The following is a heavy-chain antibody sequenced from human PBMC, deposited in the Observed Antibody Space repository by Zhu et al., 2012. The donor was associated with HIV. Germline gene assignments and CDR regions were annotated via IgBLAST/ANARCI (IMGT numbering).Heavy chain of an antibody. J-gene: IGHJ4*03. D-gene: IGHD5-18*01. CDR1: GYSISSGYY. V-gene: IGHV4-38-2*01. Sequence: QVQLQETGPGLVKPSETLSLTCAVSGYSISSGYYWGWIRQPPGKGLEWIGSIYRSGNDYYNPSLNSRVTITVDTSKNQFSVKLTSVTAADTAVYFCVRVGYSYGANFDYWARDPGHRLL. CDR2: IYRSGND. CDR3: VRVGYSYGANFDY.